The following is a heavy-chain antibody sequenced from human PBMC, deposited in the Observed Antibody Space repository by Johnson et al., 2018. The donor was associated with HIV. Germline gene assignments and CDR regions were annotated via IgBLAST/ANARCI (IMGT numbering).Heavy chain of an antibody. CDR3: EGYCSGGACYSGVSAFDV. V-gene: IGHV3-23*04. Sequence: MLLVESGGGVVRPGGSLRLSCAASGFTFSSYDMNWVRQAPGKGLEWVSSIGYSASDTYSAASVKGRFHISRDNSNNRLYLQMKSLRAEDTAIYYCEGYCSGGACYSGVSAFDVWGHGTMVTVSS. D-gene: IGHD2-15*01. CDR2: IGYSASDT. CDR1: GFTFSSYD. J-gene: IGHJ3*01.